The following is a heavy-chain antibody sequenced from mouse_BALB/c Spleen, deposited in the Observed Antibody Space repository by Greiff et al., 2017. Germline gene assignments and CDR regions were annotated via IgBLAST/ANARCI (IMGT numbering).Heavy chain of an antibody. D-gene: IGHD4-1*01. Sequence: DVKLQESGPGLVKPSQSLSLTCTVTGYSITSDYAWNWIRQFPGNKLEWMGYISYSGSTSYNPSLKSRISITRDTSKNQFFLQLNSVTTEDTATYYCARDWDAMDYWGQGTSVTVSS. CDR1: GYSITSDYA. J-gene: IGHJ4*01. CDR3: ARDWDAMDY. V-gene: IGHV3-2*02. CDR2: ISYSGST.